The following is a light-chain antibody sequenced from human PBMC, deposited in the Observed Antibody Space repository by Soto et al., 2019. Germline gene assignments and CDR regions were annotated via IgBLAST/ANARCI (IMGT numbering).Light chain of an antibody. CDR1: QSVSSS. V-gene: IGKV3-11*01. CDR3: QQRYSWPLT. Sequence: EIVLTQSPATLSLSPGERATLSCRASQSVSSSLAWYQQKPGQAPRLLIYDASNKATGIPSRFSGRGSGTDFTLTISSLEPEDFAVYYCQQRYSWPLTFGGGTKVEIK. CDR2: DAS. J-gene: IGKJ4*01.